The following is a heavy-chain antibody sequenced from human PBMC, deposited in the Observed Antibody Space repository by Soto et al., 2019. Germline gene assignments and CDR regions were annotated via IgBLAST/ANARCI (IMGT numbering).Heavy chain of an antibody. CDR3: AGGGGVGVAGSAAFDM. D-gene: IGHD3-3*01. CDR2: INPATGAA. CDR1: GYPVTAYY. J-gene: IGHJ3*02. V-gene: IGHV1-2*02. Sequence: QLHLVQSGAVVKKPGASVTVSCSASGYPVTAYYMHWVRQAPGRGLEWMGGINPATGAAKYTQTLQGRVPMTRDPSTRTVFMELSGRTSGDTAVFFFAGGGGVGVAGSAAFDMWGQGTLVTVSS.